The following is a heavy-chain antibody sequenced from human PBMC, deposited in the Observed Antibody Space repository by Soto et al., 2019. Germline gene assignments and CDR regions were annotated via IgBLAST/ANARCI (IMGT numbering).Heavy chain of an antibody. J-gene: IGHJ6*02. D-gene: IGHD2-15*01. Sequence: GESRKISCKGSGYSFPSDWIGWVRQMPGKGLEWMGSIYPADSDTRYSPSFQGQVTISADKSIRTAYLQWSSLKASDSAMYYCARIHHRTTSYSHSTFAMDAWDQGT. CDR2: IYPADSDT. CDR1: GYSFPSDW. V-gene: IGHV5-51*01. CDR3: ARIHHRTTSYSHSTFAMDA.